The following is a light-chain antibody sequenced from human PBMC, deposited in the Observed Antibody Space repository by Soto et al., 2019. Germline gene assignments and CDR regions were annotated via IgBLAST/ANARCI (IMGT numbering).Light chain of an antibody. CDR3: QQAHSFHLT. CDR2: TGS. V-gene: IGKV1-12*01. CDR1: QGISNW. J-gene: IGKJ4*01. Sequence: DVQMTQSPSSVSASVGDRVSITCRASQGISNWLAWYQQKPGRAPKLLIYTGSSLQSGVPSRFSGTGSGTDFTLTISSLQPEDVATYYCQQAHSFHLTFGGGTKVEIK.